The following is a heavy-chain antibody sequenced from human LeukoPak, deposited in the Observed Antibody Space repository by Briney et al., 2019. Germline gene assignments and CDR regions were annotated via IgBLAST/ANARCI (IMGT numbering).Heavy chain of an antibody. J-gene: IGHJ4*02. CDR3: AKRHIVLMVYATAGTWDY. Sequence: GSLRLSCAASGFTFSSYAMSWVRQAPGKGLEWVSAISGSGGSTYYADSVKGRFTISRDNSKNTLYLQMNSLRAEDTAVYYCAKRHIVLMVYATAGTWDYWGQGTLVTVSS. CDR2: ISGSGGST. D-gene: IGHD2-8*01. CDR1: GFTFSSYA. V-gene: IGHV3-23*01.